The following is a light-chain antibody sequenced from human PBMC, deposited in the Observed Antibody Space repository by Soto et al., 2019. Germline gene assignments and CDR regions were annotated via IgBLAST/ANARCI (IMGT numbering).Light chain of an antibody. Sequence: ALTQPASVSGSPGQSITISCTGTSSDVGGYNHVSWYQHHPGKAPKLMIYEVSNRPSGVSNRFSGSKSGNTASLTISGLQADDEADYYCNSHTSSNTRVFGTGTKVTVL. CDR2: EVS. V-gene: IGLV2-14*01. CDR3: NSHTSSNTRV. CDR1: SSDVGGYNH. J-gene: IGLJ1*01.